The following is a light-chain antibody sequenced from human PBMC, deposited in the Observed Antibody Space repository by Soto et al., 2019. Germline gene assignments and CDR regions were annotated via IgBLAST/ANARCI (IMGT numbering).Light chain of an antibody. CDR3: QQAYGAPPT. CDR2: AAS. J-gene: IGKJ1*01. CDR1: QSITTF. V-gene: IGKV1-39*01. Sequence: DIQMTQSPSTLSASVGDRIIITCRASQSITTFLNWYQQKPGNAPKLLIYAASSLQTGVPSRFSGSGSGTDFTLTISSLQREDFATYYCQQAYGAPPTFGQGTKV.